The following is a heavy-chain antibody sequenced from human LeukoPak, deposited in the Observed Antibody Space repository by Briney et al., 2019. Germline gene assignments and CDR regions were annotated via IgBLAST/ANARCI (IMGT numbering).Heavy chain of an antibody. CDR3: ARPRTVYYYGSGSYWFDP. D-gene: IGHD3-10*01. CDR2: INHSGST. Sequence: PSETLSLTCAVYGGSFSGYYWSWIRQPPGKGLEWIGEINHSGSTNYNPSLKSRVTISVDTSKNQFSLKLSSVTAADTAVYYCARPRTVYYYGSGSYWFDPWGQGTLVTVSS. J-gene: IGHJ5*02. CDR1: GGSFSGYY. V-gene: IGHV4-34*01.